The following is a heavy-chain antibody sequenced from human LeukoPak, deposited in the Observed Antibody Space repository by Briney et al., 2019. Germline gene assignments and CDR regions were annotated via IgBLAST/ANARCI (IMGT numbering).Heavy chain of an antibody. CDR2: ISGSGGST. CDR3: ARGDLVRLEYAEYFQH. J-gene: IGHJ1*01. CDR1: GFTFSSYA. D-gene: IGHD3-3*01. V-gene: IGHV3-23*01. Sequence: GGSLRLSCAASGFTFSSYAMSWVRQAPGKGLEWVSAISGSGGSTYYADSVKGRFTISRDNSKNTLYLQMNSLRAEDTAVYYCARGDLVRLEYAEYFQHWGQGTLVTVSS.